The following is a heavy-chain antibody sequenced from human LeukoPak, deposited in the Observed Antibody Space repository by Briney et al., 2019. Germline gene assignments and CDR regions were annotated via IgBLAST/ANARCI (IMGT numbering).Heavy chain of an antibody. CDR2: IIPIFGAA. CDR3: AKSPPRQWLSDYSYMDV. Sequence: SVKVSCKASGGTFSSYAISWVRQAPGQGLEWMGGIIPIFGAANYAQKFQGRVTITTDESTNTAYMELSSLRSEDTAVYYCAKSPPRQWLSDYSYMDVWGKGTTVTVSS. D-gene: IGHD6-19*01. V-gene: IGHV1-69*05. CDR1: GGTFSSYA. J-gene: IGHJ6*03.